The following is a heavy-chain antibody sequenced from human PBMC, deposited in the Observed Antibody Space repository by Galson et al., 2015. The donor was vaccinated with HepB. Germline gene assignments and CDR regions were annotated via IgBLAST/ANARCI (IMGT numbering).Heavy chain of an antibody. J-gene: IGHJ4*02. CDR3: VRSGDFSGYSSR. CDR1: GFTFSGSA. V-gene: IGHV3-73*01. D-gene: IGHD6-13*01. CDR2: ITSKATNYAA. Sequence: SLRPACAASGFTFSGSAIHWVRQASGRGPEWIGHITSKATNYAALYVPSLKGRFTISRDDSKNIAYLHMRSLKTDDTAVYYCVRSGDFSGYSSRWGQGTLVTVSS.